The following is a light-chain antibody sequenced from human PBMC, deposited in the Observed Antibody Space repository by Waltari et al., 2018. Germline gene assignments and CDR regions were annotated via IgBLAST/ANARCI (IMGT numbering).Light chain of an antibody. CDR1: QSVASF. CDR2: DAS. V-gene: IGKV3-11*01. J-gene: IGKJ1*01. Sequence: EIVLTQSPATLSLSPGERATLSCRASQSVASFLAWYQQKPGQAPRLLIYDASNRATGIPARFSGSGAGTDFTLTISSLEPEDFGVYYCQHRSNWPPWTFGQGTKVEIK. CDR3: QHRSNWPPWT.